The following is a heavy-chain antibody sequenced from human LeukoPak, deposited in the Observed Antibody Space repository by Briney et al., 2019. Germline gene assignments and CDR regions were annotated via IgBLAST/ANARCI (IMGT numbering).Heavy chain of an antibody. D-gene: IGHD5-18*01. CDR2: IYSGGST. J-gene: IGHJ2*01. CDR3: ASKGYSYGYHGWTLKKNWYFDL. CDR1: GFTVSSNY. Sequence: GGSLRLSCAASGFTVSSNYMSWVRQAPGKGLEWVSVIYSGGSTYYADSVKGRFTISRDNSKNTLYLQMNSLRAEDTAVYYCASKGYSYGYHGWTLKKNWYFDLWGRGTLVTVSS. V-gene: IGHV3-53*01.